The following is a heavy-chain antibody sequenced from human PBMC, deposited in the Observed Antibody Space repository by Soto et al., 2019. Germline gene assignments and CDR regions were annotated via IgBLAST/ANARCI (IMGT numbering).Heavy chain of an antibody. V-gene: IGHV1-69*06. Sequence: SVKVSCKASGGTFSSYAISWVRQAPGQGLEWMGGIIPIFGTANYAQKFQGRVTITADKSTSTAYMELSSLRSEDTAVYYCARSFYSKSYYYYYGIDVWGQGTAVTVYS. CDR2: IIPIFGTA. CDR1: GGTFSSYA. D-gene: IGHD4-4*01. J-gene: IGHJ6*02. CDR3: ARSFYSKSYYYYYGIDV.